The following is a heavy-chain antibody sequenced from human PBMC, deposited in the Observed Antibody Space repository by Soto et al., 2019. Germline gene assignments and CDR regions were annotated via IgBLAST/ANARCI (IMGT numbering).Heavy chain of an antibody. CDR1: GDSVSSNSAV. CDR3: ARGAYGSGNGHFDY. J-gene: IGHJ4*02. V-gene: IGHV6-1*01. D-gene: IGHD3-10*01. CDR2: TYYRSKLYN. Sequence: PSQTLSLTCAISGDSVSSNSAVWNWIRQSPSRGLEWLGRTYYRSKLYNDYTVSVKSRITINPDTSKNQFSLQLNSVTPEVTAVYYCARGAYGSGNGHFDYWGQGTLVTVSS.